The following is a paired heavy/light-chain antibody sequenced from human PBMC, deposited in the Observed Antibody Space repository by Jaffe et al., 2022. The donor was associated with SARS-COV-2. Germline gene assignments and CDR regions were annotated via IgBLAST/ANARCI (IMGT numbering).Heavy chain of an antibody. Sequence: QVQLQQWGAGLLKPSETLSLTCAVYGGSLSNYYWTWIRQPPGKGLEWIGEINHSGSTHYDPSLNSRVTISMDTSKMQISLKVNSVTAADTALYYCVQGGWSFDYWGQGTLVTVSS. V-gene: IGHV4-34*01. J-gene: IGHJ4*02. D-gene: IGHD2-15*01. CDR1: GGSLSNYY. CDR2: INHSGST. CDR3: VQGGWSFDY.
Light chain of an antibody. CDR3: QQRSRWPRT. V-gene: IGKV3-11*01. J-gene: IGKJ1*01. CDR1: QSVGTY. CDR2: DAS. Sequence: DIVLTQSPATLSLSPGERATLSCRASQSVGTYSAWYQQKPGQAPRLLIYDASNRATGVPARFSGSGSGTDFTLTINSLEPEDFAVYYCQQRSRWPRTFGQGTKVEIK.